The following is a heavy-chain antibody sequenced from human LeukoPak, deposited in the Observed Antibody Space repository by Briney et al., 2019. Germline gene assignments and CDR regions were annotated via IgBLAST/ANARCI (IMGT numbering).Heavy chain of an antibody. J-gene: IGHJ4*02. Sequence: PGGSLRLSCGASGFTFSSYAMSWVRQAPGKGLEWVSVISGSGGNTYYADSVQGRFTISRDNSKNTLYLQMNSLRAEDTAVYYCAKGDRGNPRYYFDYWGQGTLVTVSS. V-gene: IGHV3-23*01. CDR3: AKGDRGNPRYYFDY. D-gene: IGHD4-23*01. CDR2: ISGSGGNT. CDR1: GFTFSSYA.